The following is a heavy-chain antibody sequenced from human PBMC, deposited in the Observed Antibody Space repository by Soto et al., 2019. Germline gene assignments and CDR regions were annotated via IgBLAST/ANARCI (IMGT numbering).Heavy chain of an antibody. J-gene: IGHJ6*02. CDR2: IIPIFGTA. CDR3: ARHLGGNHYYYGMDV. D-gene: IGHD3-16*01. V-gene: IGHV1-69*13. Sequence: GASVKVSCKASGYTFTSYAMHWVRQAPGQGLEWMGGIIPIFGTADYAQKFQGRVTITADESTSTAYMDLSSLRSEDTAVYYCARHLGGNHYYYGMDVWGQGTTVTVSS. CDR1: GYTFTSYA.